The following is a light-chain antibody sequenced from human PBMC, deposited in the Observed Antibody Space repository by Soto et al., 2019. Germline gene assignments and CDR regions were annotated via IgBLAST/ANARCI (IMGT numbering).Light chain of an antibody. CDR2: EVS. CDR3: SSYTTSSTLV. Sequence: QSALTQPASVSGSPGQSITISCSGTSSDVGVYNYVSWYQHHPGKAPKLMIFEVSNRPSGVSNRFSGSKSGNTDSLTISGLQAEDEADYYCSSYTTSSTLVFGGGTKLTVL. J-gene: IGLJ2*01. V-gene: IGLV2-14*01. CDR1: SSDVGVYNY.